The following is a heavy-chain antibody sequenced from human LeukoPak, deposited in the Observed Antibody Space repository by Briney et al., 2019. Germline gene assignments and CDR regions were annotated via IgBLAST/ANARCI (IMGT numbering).Heavy chain of an antibody. D-gene: IGHD1-26*01. CDR2: IYYTGRT. CDR1: GGSIGTYY. Sequence: PSETLSLTCTVSGGSIGTYYWTWIRQPPGKGLEWIGYIYYTGRTNYNPSLKSRVTISVDTSKIQFSLELSSVTAADTAVYYCARDNSGSYIDYWGQGTLVTVSS. J-gene: IGHJ4*02. V-gene: IGHV4-59*01. CDR3: ARDNSGSYIDY.